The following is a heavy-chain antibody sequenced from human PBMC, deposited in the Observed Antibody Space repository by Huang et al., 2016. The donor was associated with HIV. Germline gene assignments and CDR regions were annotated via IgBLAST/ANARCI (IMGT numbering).Heavy chain of an antibody. J-gene: IGHJ4*02. V-gene: IGHV1-69*13. CDR1: GGTFSSYA. D-gene: IGHD3-22*01. CDR2: IMPICGTA. CDR3: ARARGYYDSSVSYYFDY. Sequence: QVQLVQSGAEVKKPGSSVKVSCKASGGTFSSYAISWVRQAPGQGLEWMGGIMPICGTANSAQKCQGRVTITADESTSTAYMELSSLRSEDTAVYYCARARGYYDSSVSYYFDYWGQGTLVTVSS.